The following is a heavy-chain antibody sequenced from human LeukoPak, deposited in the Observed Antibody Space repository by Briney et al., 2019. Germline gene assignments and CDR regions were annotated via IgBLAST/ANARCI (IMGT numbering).Heavy chain of an antibody. CDR2: ISSNGGST. V-gene: IGHV3-64*01. CDR3: ARGGVVIEGATSIDY. Sequence: GGSLRLSCAASRFPLSNYPMHWVRQAPGEGLEYVSVISSNGGSTYFANSVKGRFTISRENSKNTLYLQMGSLRAEDMAVYYCARGGVVIEGATSIDYWGQGTLVTVSS. CDR1: RFPLSNYP. D-gene: IGHD1-26*01. J-gene: IGHJ4*02.